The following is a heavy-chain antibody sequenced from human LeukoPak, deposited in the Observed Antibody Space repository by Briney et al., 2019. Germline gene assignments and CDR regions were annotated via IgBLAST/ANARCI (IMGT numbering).Heavy chain of an antibody. V-gene: IGHV3-7*01. D-gene: IGHD3-10*01. Sequence: GGSLRLSCAASGFTFSSFWMSWVRQAPGKGLEWVASIKQDGSEKYYVDSVKGRFTISRDNAKNSLYLQLNSLRAEDTAVYYCARDPPRHYDYASGSYQGEIDYWGQGALVTVSS. CDR1: GFTFSSFW. CDR3: ARDPPRHYDYASGSYQGEIDY. J-gene: IGHJ4*02. CDR2: IKQDGSEK.